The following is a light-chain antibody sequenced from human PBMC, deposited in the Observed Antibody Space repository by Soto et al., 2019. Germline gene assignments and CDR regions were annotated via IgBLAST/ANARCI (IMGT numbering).Light chain of an antibody. CDR1: QGVRSY. CDR2: AAS. J-gene: IGKJ3*01. V-gene: IGKV1-9*01. Sequence: DIQLTQAPSFLSASVGDRVTITCRASQGVRSYLAWYQQKPGNAPKLLIYAASTLARDVPSRFSGSGSGTEFTLTINSLQPEDFATYFCQQVNSYPFTFGPGTKVDIK. CDR3: QQVNSYPFT.